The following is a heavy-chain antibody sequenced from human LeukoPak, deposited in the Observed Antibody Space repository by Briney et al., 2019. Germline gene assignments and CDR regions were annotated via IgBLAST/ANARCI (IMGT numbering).Heavy chain of an antibody. CDR2: INPSGGST. V-gene: IGHV1-46*01. J-gene: IGHJ4*02. CDR1: GYTFTSYY. Sequence: GASVKVSCKASGYTFTSYYMHWVRQAPGQGLEWMGIINPSGGSTSYAQKFQGRVTMTRDTSTSTVYMELSSLRSEDTAVYYCARGLVLLWFGELFAGFGYWGQGTLVTVSS. D-gene: IGHD3-10*01. CDR3: ARGLVLLWFGELFAGFGY.